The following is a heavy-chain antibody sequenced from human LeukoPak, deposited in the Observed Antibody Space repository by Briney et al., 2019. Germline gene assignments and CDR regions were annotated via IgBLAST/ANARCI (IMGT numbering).Heavy chain of an antibody. CDR1: GGSISSSSYY. CDR3: ARVIGVVRADYYFDY. CDR2: FYYSRNT. V-gene: IGHV4-39*07. J-gene: IGHJ4*02. D-gene: IGHD3-10*01. Sequence: SETLSLTCTVSGGSISSSSYYWGWIRQPPGKGLEWIGSFYYSRNTYYNPSLKSRVTISVDTSKNQFSLRLSSVTAADTAVYYCARVIGVVRADYYFDYWGQGTLVAVSS.